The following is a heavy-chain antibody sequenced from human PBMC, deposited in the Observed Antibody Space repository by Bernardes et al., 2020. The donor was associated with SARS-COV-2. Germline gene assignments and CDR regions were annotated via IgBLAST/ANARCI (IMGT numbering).Heavy chain of an antibody. V-gene: IGHV3-7*01. Sequence: GGSLRLSCAGYGFTFSYYWMAWVRQAPGKGLEWVATINPDGSEEYYVDSVKSRYTISRDNAKTSLFLQMNSLRDEDTAVYYCARGGYGFWGQGTLVTVSS. CDR3: ARGGYGF. D-gene: IGHD5-18*01. J-gene: IGHJ4*02. CDR1: GFTFSYYW. CDR2: INPDGSEE.